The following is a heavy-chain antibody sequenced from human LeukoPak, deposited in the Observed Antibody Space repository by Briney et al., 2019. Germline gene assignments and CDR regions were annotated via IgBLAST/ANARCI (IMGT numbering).Heavy chain of an antibody. CDR3: ARHFVRRGANSYFDY. CDR1: GGSISSSSYY. J-gene: IGHJ4*02. CDR2: IYYSGST. D-gene: IGHD3-10*01. Sequence: PSETLSLTCTVSGGSISSSSYYWGWLRQPPGKGLEWVGSIYYSGSTYYNPSLKSRVTISVDTSKNQFSLKLSSVTAADTAVYYCARHFVRRGANSYFDYWGQGTLVTVSS. V-gene: IGHV4-39*01.